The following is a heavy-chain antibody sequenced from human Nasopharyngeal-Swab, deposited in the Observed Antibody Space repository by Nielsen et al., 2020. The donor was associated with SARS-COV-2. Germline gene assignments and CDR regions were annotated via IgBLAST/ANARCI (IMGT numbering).Heavy chain of an antibody. D-gene: IGHD1-7*01. CDR3: ARELELPHYYYGMDV. Sequence: SVKVSCKASGGTFSSYAISWVRQAPGQGLEWMGGIIPILGIANYAQKFQGRVTITADKSTSTAYMELSSLRSEDTAVYYCARELELPHYYYGMDVWGQGTTVTVSS. J-gene: IGHJ6*02. CDR1: GGTFSSYA. V-gene: IGHV1-69*10. CDR2: IIPILGIA.